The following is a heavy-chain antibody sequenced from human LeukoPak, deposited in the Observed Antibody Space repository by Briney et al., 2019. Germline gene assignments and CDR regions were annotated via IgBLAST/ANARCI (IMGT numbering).Heavy chain of an antibody. CDR3: ARDLMAGDYYYGMDV. V-gene: IGHV4-61*02. D-gene: IGHD5-24*01. CDR2: IYTSGST. CDR1: GGSSSSDSYY. J-gene: IGHJ6*02. Sequence: SQTLSLTCTVSGGSSSSDSYYWSWIRQPAGKGLEWIGRIYTSGSTNYNPSLKSRVTISVDTSKNQFSLRLSSVTAADTAVYYCARDLMAGDYYYGMDVWGQGTTVTVSS.